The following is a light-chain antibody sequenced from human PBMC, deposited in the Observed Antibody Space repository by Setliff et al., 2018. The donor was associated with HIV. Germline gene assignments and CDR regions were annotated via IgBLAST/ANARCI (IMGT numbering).Light chain of an antibody. Sequence: QSALTQPASVSGSPGQSITISCTGTSSDIGRYNFVSWFQQHAGKAPKLMIYAVNKRPSGVSNRFSGSKSGNTASLTISWLQAEDEADYYCCSYAGTSYVFGTGTKGTVL. CDR2: AVN. CDR3: CSYAGTSYV. V-gene: IGLV2-23*02. J-gene: IGLJ1*01. CDR1: SSDIGRYNF.